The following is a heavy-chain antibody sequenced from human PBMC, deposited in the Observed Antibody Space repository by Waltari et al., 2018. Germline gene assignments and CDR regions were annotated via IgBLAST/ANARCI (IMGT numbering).Heavy chain of an antibody. CDR1: GGSIGSSTW. V-gene: IGHV4-4*02. CDR2: IYHSGST. Sequence: QVQLQESGPGLVKPSGTLSLTCAVSGGSIGSSTWWSWVRQPPGKGLEWIGEIYHSGSTNYNPSLKSRVTISVDKSKNQFSLKLSSVTAADTAVYYCARDRRRTTVTTDDAFDIWGQGTMVTVSS. J-gene: IGHJ3*02. CDR3: ARDRRRTTVTTDDAFDI. D-gene: IGHD4-17*01.